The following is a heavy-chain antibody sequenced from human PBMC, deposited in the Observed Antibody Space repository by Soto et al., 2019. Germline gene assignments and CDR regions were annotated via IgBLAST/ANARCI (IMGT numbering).Heavy chain of an antibody. CDR2: TYYRSKWYN. J-gene: IGHJ4*02. Sequence: SQTLSLTCAISGDSVSSNSAAWNWIRPSPSRGLEWLGRTYYRSKWYNDYAVSVKSRITINPDTSKNQFSLHLNSVTPEDTAVYYCARYLAVAGTNQFDYWGQGTLVTVSS. CDR3: ARYLAVAGTNQFDY. V-gene: IGHV6-1*01. CDR1: GDSVSSNSAA. D-gene: IGHD6-19*01.